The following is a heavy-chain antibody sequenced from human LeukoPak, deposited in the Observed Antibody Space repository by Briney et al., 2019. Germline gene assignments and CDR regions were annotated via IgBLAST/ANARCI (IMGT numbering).Heavy chain of an antibody. V-gene: IGHV3-66*01. CDR1: GFTFSSYA. Sequence: PGRSLRLSCAASGFTFSSYAMHWVRQAPGKGLEWVSVIYSGGSTYYADSVKGRFTSSRDTSKNTLDLQMNSLRAEDTAVYYCARGPAAGTRLLDWGQGTLVTVSS. CDR2: IYSGGST. CDR3: ARGPAAGTRLLD. D-gene: IGHD6-13*01. J-gene: IGHJ4*02.